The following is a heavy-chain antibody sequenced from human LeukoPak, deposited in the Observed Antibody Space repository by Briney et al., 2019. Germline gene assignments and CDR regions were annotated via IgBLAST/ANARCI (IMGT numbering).Heavy chain of an antibody. V-gene: IGHV3-9*03. D-gene: IGHD6-19*01. CDR2: VSWSSGSI. J-gene: IGHJ4*02. CDR1: GFTFDDYA. Sequence: GRSLRLSCAASGFTFDDYAMHWVRQAPGKGLEWVSGVSWSSGSIGYADSAKGRFTISRDNAKNSLYLKMNSLRAEDMALYYCAKGRWLSSHFDYWGQGTLVTVSS. CDR3: AKGRWLSSHFDY.